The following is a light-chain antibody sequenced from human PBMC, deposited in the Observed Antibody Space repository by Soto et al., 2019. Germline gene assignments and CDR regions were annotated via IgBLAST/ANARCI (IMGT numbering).Light chain of an antibody. Sequence: DIQMTQSPSTLSASVGDRVTITCRASQNVNSWVAWYQQKPGKAPKFLIYDASNLESGVSSRFSGRGSGTEFTLAISSLQPDDFATYYCQRYNSNSRTFGQGTRV. J-gene: IGKJ1*01. CDR1: QNVNSW. CDR2: DAS. V-gene: IGKV1-5*01. CDR3: QRYNSNSRT.